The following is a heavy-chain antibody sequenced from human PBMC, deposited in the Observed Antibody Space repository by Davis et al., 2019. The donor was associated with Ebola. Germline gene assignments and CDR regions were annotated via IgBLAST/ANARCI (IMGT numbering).Heavy chain of an antibody. CDR1: GFTFSSYG. CDR2: IKQDGSET. J-gene: IGHJ5*02. D-gene: IGHD3-10*01. Sequence: GGSLRLSCAASGFTFSSYGMHWVRQAPGKGLEWVANIKQDGSETYYVDSVKGRFTISRDNAKNSLYLQMNSLRAEDTAVYYCARDRAGITMVRGVNWFDPWGQGTLVTVSS. CDR3: ARDRAGITMVRGVNWFDP. V-gene: IGHV3-7*03.